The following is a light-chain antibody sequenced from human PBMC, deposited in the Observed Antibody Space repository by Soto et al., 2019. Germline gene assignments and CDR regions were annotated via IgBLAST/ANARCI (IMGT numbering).Light chain of an antibody. CDR2: DAS. CDR1: RTIDNF. V-gene: IGKV3-11*01. J-gene: IGKJ4*01. CDR3: QQRSNWPPLT. Sequence: EIVLTQSPAALSLSPGERAILSCRASRTIDNFLNWFQQKPGQSPRLLIHDASNRADGIPPRFSGSGSGTDFTLTISSLEPEDFAVYYCQQRSNWPPLTFGGGTKVEI.